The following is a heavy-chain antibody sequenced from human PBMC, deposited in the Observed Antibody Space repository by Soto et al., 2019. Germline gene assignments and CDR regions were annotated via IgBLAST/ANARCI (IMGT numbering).Heavy chain of an antibody. V-gene: IGHV3-9*01. J-gene: IGHJ4*02. D-gene: IGHD2-21*01. CDR3: TRDIFRTITTVDY. CDR2: ISANGAFD. CDR1: GFNFDDHA. Sequence: EVQLVESGGGLVEPGRSLRLSCAASGFNFDDHAMNWVRLAPGKGLEWVSGISANGAFDGYANSVKGRFTISRDNAKNSLFLQMSGLRREDTAVYYCTRDIFRTITTVDYWGQGTLVTVSS.